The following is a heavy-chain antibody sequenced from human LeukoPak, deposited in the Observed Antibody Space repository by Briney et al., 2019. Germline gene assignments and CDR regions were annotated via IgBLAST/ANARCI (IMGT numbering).Heavy chain of an antibody. CDR1: GFTFSSYS. V-gene: IGHV3-48*04. D-gene: IGHD5-12*01. Sequence: GGSLRLSCAASGFTFSSYSMNWVRQAPGKGLEWVSYISSSSSTIYYADSVKGRFTISRDNAKNSLYLQMNSLRAEDTAVYYCARRQGYGDYWGQGTLVTVSS. CDR3: ARRQGYGDY. CDR2: ISSSSSTI. J-gene: IGHJ4*02.